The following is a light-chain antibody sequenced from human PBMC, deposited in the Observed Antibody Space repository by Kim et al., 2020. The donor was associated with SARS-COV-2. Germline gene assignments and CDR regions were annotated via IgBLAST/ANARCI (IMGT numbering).Light chain of an antibody. CDR3: ASFTSSITWV. CDR1: SSDVGSYNR. J-gene: IGLJ2*01. V-gene: IGLV2-18*02. Sequence: QSALTQPPSVSGSPGQSVTISCIGTSSDVGSYNRVSWYQQPPGTATKLMIYEVSNRPSGVPNRFSGSKSGNTASLTISGLQAEDEADYYCASFTSSITWVFGGGTQLTVL. CDR2: EVS.